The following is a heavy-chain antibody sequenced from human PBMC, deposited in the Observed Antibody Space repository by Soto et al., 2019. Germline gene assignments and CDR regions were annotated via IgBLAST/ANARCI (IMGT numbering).Heavy chain of an antibody. CDR3: AKEPRIAAAGTGDY. D-gene: IGHD6-13*01. Sequence: HPGWSLRLSCAASGFPFSSYSMSWVRQTPGKGLEWVSAISGSGGSTYYADSVKGRFTISRDNSKNTLYLQMNSLRAEDTAVYYCAKEPRIAAAGTGDYWGQGTLVTVSS. CDR1: GFPFSSYS. CDR2: ISGSGGST. V-gene: IGHV3-23*01. J-gene: IGHJ4*02.